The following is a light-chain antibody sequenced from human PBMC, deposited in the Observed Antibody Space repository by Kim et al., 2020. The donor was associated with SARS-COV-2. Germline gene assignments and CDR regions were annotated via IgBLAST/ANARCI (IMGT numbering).Light chain of an antibody. Sequence: QLVLTQSPSASASLGASAKLTCTLSSGHSSYAIAWHQQQPEKGPRYLMKLNSDGSHSKGDGIPDRFSGSSSGAERYLTISSLQSEDEADYYCQTWGTGILVFGTGTKVTVL. CDR3: QTWGTGILV. V-gene: IGLV4-69*01. J-gene: IGLJ1*01. CDR2: LNSDGSH. CDR1: SGHSSYA.